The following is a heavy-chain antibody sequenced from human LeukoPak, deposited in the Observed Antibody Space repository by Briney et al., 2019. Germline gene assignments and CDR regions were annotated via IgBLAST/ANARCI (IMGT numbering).Heavy chain of an antibody. J-gene: IGHJ4*02. CDR3: ARDQNC. V-gene: IGHV3-53*01. CDR2: IYSDESP. Sequence: GGSLRLSCAASGFTVRTNYMSWVRQAPGKGLEWVSVIYSDESPYYADSVKGRFTTSTDNSKNTLYLQMNSLGAEDTAVYYCARDQNCWGQGTLVTVSS. CDR1: GFTVRTNY.